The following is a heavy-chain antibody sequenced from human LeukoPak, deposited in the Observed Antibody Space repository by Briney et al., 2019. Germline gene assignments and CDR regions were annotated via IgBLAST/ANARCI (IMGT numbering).Heavy chain of an antibody. CDR3: ARHAPYGDFDY. J-gene: IGHJ4*02. D-gene: IGHD4-17*01. CDR1: GGFISSYY. CDR2: IYYSGTT. Sequence: PSETLSLTCTVSGGFISSYYWTWIRQPPGKGLEWIGYIYYSGTTNYNPSLKSRVTMSADTSKNQSSLKLSSVTAADTAVYYCARHAPYGDFDYWGQGTLVTVSS. V-gene: IGHV4-59*08.